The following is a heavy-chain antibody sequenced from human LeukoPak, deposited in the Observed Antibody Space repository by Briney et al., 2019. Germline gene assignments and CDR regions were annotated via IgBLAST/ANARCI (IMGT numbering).Heavy chain of an antibody. Sequence: SQTLSLTYAISGDSVPSNSAAWNWIRQSPSRALEWLGRTYYRSKWHHDYAVSVKSRITINPDTSKNHFSLQLNSVTAEDTAVYYCARVDAGKAAVAGMDYYYGMDVWGRGTRVSVSS. V-gene: IGHV6-1*01. J-gene: IGHJ6*02. CDR2: TYYRSKWHH. CDR1: GDSVPSNSAA. D-gene: IGHD6-19*01. CDR3: ARVDAGKAAVAGMDYYYGMDV.